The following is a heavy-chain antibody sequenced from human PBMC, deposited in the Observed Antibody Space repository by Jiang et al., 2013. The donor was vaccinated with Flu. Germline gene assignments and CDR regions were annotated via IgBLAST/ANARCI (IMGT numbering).Heavy chain of an antibody. D-gene: IGHD6-19*01. V-gene: IGHV4-61*01. CDR3: ASIPPSQWLVVY. CDR1: GGSVSSGSYY. CDR2: IYYSGST. J-gene: IGHJ4*02. Sequence: VLLKPSETLSLTCTVSGGSVSSGSYYWSWIRQPPGKGLEWIGYIYYSGSTNYNPSLKSRVTISVDTSKNQFSLKLSSVTAADTAVYYCASIPPSQWLVVYWGQGTLVTVSS.